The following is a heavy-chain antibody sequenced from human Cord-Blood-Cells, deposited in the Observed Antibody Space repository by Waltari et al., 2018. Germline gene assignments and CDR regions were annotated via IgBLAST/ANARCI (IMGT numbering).Heavy chain of an antibody. CDR2: ISYDGSNK. CDR3: ARDQTGMDV. Sequence: QLQLVESGGGVVQHGRSLGLSCAAAAFTFTRYAMHWVRQAPGKGLRWVAVISYDGSNKYYADSVKGRFTISRDNSKNTLYLQMNSLRAEDTAVYYCARDQTGMDVWGQGTTVTVSS. J-gene: IGHJ6*02. CDR1: AFTFTRYA. V-gene: IGHV3-30-3*01.